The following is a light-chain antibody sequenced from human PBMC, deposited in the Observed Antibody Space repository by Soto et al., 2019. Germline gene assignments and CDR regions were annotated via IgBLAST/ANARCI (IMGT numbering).Light chain of an antibody. CDR2: AAS. Sequence: DIQMTQSPSSLSASVGDRVTITCRASQNITSYLNWYKQKPGKAPKLLIYAASYLQSGVTSRFSGTGAGTEFTITISSLQSEDIENYYCQETYSTATFGPGTKVEIK. CDR1: QNITSY. J-gene: IGKJ3*01. V-gene: IGKV1-39*01. CDR3: QETYSTAT.